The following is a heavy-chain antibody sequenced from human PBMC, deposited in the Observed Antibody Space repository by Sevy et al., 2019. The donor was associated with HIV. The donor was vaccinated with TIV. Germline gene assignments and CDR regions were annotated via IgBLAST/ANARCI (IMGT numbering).Heavy chain of an antibody. D-gene: IGHD3-10*01. CDR1: GFTFSNAW. CDR2: IKSKTDGGTT. J-gene: IGHJ4*02. Sequence: GGSLRLSCAASGFTFSNAWMNWVRQAPGKGLEWVGHIKSKTDGGTTDYAAPVKGRFTISRDDSKNTLYLQMNSLKSEDTALYYCTTLLGVPFDYWGQGALVTVSS. V-gene: IGHV3-15*07. CDR3: TTLLGVPFDY.